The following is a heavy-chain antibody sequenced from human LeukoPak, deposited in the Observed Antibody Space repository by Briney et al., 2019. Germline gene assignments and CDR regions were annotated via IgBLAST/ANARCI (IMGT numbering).Heavy chain of an antibody. V-gene: IGHV3-72*01. CDR2: IKNKRGSYTA. CDR3: GRDTSTAHDY. CDR1: GFTLNDHY. Sequence: PGGSLSLSCAAYGFTLNDHYMDWVRQAPGQGLEWVGRIKNKRGSYTANYAASVKGRFTISRDDSQNSLYLQMNSLKTEHTAVYYCGRDTSTAHDYWGQGTLVTVSS. J-gene: IGHJ4*02. D-gene: IGHD2-21*02.